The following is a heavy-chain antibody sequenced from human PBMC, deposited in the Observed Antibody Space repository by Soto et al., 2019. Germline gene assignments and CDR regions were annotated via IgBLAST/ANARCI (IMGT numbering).Heavy chain of an antibody. CDR3: ADGGYGGYYGMEV. CDR2: ISYDGSNK. V-gene: IGHV3-30*03. D-gene: IGHD2-15*01. CDR1: GFTFSSYG. J-gene: IGHJ6*02. Sequence: GGSLRLSCAASGFTFSSYGMHWVRQAPGKGLEWVAVISYDGSNKYYADSVKGRFTISRDNSKNTLYLQMNSLRAEDTAVYYCADGGYGGYYGMEVSGQGTTVTVSS.